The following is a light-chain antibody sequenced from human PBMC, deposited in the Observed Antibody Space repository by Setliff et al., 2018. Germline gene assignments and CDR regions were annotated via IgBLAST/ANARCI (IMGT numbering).Light chain of an antibody. J-gene: IGLJ3*02. CDR2: DVS. CDR1: SSDVGAYNY. Sequence: QSVLTQPASVSGSPGQSITISCTGTSSDVGAYNYVSWYQQHPGKAPKLIIYDVSNRPSGVSNRFSASKSGNTASLTISGLQAEDEADYYCCSFAGAGWVFGGGT. V-gene: IGLV2-14*03. CDR3: CSFAGAGWV.